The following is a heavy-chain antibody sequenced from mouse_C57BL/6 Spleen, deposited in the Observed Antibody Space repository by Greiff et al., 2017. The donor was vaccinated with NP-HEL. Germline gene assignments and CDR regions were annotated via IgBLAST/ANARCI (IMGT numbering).Heavy chain of an antibody. J-gene: IGHJ1*03. Sequence: EVKLQQSGAELVRPGASVKLSCTASGFNIKDDYMHWVKQRPEQGLEWIGWIDPENGDTEYASKFQGKATITADTSSNTAYLQLSSLTSEDTAVYYCTTRSPFSYGSSYGYFDVWGTGTTVTVSS. CDR2: IDPENGDT. V-gene: IGHV14-4*01. CDR3: TTRSPFSYGSSYGYFDV. D-gene: IGHD1-1*01. CDR1: GFNIKDDY.